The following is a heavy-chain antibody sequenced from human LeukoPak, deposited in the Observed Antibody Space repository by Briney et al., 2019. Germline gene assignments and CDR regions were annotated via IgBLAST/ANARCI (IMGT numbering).Heavy chain of an antibody. CDR3: ARDRGAVTDVFDY. CDR1: GFTFSDYY. J-gene: IGHJ4*02. V-gene: IGHV3-11*04. D-gene: IGHD6-19*01. CDR2: IRSSGTTI. Sequence: GGSLRLFCVASGFTFSDYYMSWIRQAPGKGLEWVSYIRSSGTTIHYADSVKGRFTISRGNAKNSLYLQTNSLRAEDTAVYYCARDRGAVTDVFDYWGQETLVTVSS.